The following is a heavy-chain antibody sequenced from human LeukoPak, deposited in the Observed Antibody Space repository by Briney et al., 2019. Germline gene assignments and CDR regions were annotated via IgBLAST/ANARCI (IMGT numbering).Heavy chain of an antibody. CDR3: ASASGSSWSEVEP. D-gene: IGHD6-13*01. Sequence: ASVRVSCKASGYTFTGYYMHWVRQAPGQGLECMGRIIPIFGTANYAQKFQGRVTITTDESTSTAYMELSSLRSEDTAVSFCASASGSSWSEVEPSAQGTLVTVYS. V-gene: IGHV1-69*05. CDR1: GYTFTGYY. J-gene: IGHJ5*02. CDR2: IIPIFGTA.